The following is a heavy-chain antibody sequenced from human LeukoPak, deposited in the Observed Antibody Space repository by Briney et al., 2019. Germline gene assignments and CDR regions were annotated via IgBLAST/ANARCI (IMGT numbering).Heavy chain of an antibody. CDR2: INPNSGGT. V-gene: IGHV1-2*02. Sequence: ASVKVSCKASGYTFTGHHMHWVRQAPGQGLEWMGWINPNSGGTNYAQKFQGRVTMTRDTSISTAYMELSRLRSDDTAAYYCARQYQQLGGDAFDIWGQGTMVTVSS. CDR3: ARQYQQLGGDAFDI. D-gene: IGHD2-2*01. J-gene: IGHJ3*02. CDR1: GYTFTGHH.